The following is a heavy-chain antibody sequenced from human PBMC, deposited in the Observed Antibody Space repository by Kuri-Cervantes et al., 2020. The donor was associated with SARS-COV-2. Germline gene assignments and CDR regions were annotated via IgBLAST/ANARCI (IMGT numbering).Heavy chain of an antibody. D-gene: IGHD5-12*01. J-gene: IGHJ4*02. CDR2: ISYSGENT. Sequence: GGSLRLSCAASAFTFNNYGMSWVRQAPGKGLEWVAIISYSGENTYYADSVKGWFTISRDNSKNTVYLQMNSLRAEDTAIYHCAKGSRRSVASPIFDYWGQGTLVTVSS. CDR3: AKGSRRSVASPIFDY. CDR1: AFTFNNYG. V-gene: IGHV3-23*01.